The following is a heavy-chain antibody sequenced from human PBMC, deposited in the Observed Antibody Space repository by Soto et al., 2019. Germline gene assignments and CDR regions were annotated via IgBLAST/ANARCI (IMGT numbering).Heavy chain of an antibody. D-gene: IGHD6-19*01. J-gene: IGHJ2*01. Sequence: PGGSLRLSCAASGFTFSSYAMGWVRQAPGKGLEWVSAISGSGGSTYYADSVKGRFTISRDNSKNTLCLQMNSLRAEDTAVYYCAKDAVAGTSIWYFDLWGRGTLVTVSS. CDR3: AKDAVAGTSIWYFDL. CDR1: GFTFSSYA. V-gene: IGHV3-23*01. CDR2: ISGSGGST.